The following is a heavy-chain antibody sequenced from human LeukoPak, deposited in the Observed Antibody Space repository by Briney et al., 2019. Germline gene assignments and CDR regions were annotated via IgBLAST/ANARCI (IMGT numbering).Heavy chain of an antibody. J-gene: IGHJ4*02. CDR2: INHSGST. V-gene: IGHV4-34*01. CDR1: GGSFSGYY. CDR3: ARGGGTIFGVVSG. D-gene: IGHD3-3*01. Sequence: KPSETLSLTCAVYGGSFSGYYWSWIRQPPGKGLEWIGEINHSGSTNYNPSLKSRVTISVDTSKNQFSLKLSSVTAADTAVYYCARGGGTIFGVVSGWGQGTLVTVSS.